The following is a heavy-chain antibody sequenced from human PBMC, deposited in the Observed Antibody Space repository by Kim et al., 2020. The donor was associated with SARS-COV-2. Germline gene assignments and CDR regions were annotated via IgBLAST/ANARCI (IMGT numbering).Heavy chain of an antibody. CDR2: IYSGGST. V-gene: IGHV3-53*01. J-gene: IGHJ4*02. CDR1: GFTVSSNY. Sequence: GGSLRLSCAASGFTVSSNYMSWVRRAPGKGLEWVSVIYSGGSTYYADSVKGRFTISRDNSKNTLYLQMNSLRAEDTAVYYCARDSPFCSSTSCEIGGFDYWGQGTLVTVSS. CDR3: ARDSPFCSSTSCEIGGFDY. D-gene: IGHD2-2*01.